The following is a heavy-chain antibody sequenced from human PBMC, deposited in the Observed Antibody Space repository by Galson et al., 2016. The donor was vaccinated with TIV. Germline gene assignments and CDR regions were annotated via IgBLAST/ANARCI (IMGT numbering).Heavy chain of an antibody. V-gene: IGHV1-46*01. Sequence: SVKVSCKASGYTFTSYHLHWVRQAPGQGLEWMGIIKDTGVTTTYPQRFQGRLTITRDTSTTTVYMELSSLRSEDTAVYYCAREMPATFCFDYWSQGTLVTVSS. J-gene: IGHJ4*02. CDR3: AREMPATFCFDY. CDR1: GYTFTSYH. CDR2: IKDTGVTT. D-gene: IGHD2-2*01.